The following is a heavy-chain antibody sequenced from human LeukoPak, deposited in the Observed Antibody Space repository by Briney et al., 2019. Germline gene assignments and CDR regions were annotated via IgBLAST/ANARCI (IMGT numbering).Heavy chain of an antibody. CDR2: ISYDGSNK. Sequence: RGSLRLSCTASGFTFSSYGMHWVRQAPGKGLEWVAVISYDGSNKYYADSVKGRFTISRDNSKNTLYLQMNSLRAEDTAVYYCAKDPDSHSYGSGELDYWGQGTLVTVSS. CDR3: AKDPDSHSYGSGELDY. J-gene: IGHJ4*02. CDR1: GFTFSSYG. V-gene: IGHV3-30*18. D-gene: IGHD5-18*01.